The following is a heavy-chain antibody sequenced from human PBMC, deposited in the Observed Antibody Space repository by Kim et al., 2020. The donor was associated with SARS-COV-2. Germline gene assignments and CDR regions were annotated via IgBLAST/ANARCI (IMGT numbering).Heavy chain of an antibody. Sequence: STPSRQRRVTISVDTSKNQFSLKLSYVTAADTAVYYCARYYYGSGSSFDYWGQGTLVTVSS. D-gene: IGHD3-10*01. J-gene: IGHJ4*02. CDR3: ARYYYGSGSSFDY. V-gene: IGHV4-59*01.